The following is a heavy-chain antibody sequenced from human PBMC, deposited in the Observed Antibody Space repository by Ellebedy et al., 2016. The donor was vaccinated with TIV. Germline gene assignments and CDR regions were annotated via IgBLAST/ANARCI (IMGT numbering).Heavy chain of an antibody. D-gene: IGHD1-14*01. CDR2: VNSDGSST. J-gene: IGHJ3*02. CDR3: AKDHFNGNGMYDAFDI. V-gene: IGHV3-74*01. CDR1: GLTFSSYW. Sequence: GESLKISCAASGLTFSSYWMHWVRQAPGKGLVWVSRVNSDGSSTTYADSVKGRFTISRDNAKHTLYLQMNSLRAEDTAIYYCAKDHFNGNGMYDAFDIWGQGTMVTVSS.